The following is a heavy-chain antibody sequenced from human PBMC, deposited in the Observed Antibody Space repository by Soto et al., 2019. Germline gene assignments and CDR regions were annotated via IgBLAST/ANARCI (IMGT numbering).Heavy chain of an antibody. J-gene: IGHJ4*02. Sequence: PGGSLSLSCAAAGFTFRSYAINWVRQAPRKGLEWVARISGSGVTTYYANSVKGRFTVSRDNSNSTVSLQMNSLSAEDTAIYYCGKDLMYTYYYDSRGYIDFSGQGTIVTVSS. CDR2: ISGSGVTT. V-gene: IGHV3-23*01. CDR1: GFTFRSYA. D-gene: IGHD3-22*01. CDR3: GKDLMYTYYYDSRGYIDF.